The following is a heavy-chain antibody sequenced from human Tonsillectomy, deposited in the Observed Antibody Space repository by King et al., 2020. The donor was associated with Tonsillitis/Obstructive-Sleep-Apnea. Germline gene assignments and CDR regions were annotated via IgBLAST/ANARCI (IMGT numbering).Heavy chain of an antibody. J-gene: IGHJ3*02. CDR1: GYTFTTYA. CDR2: INAGNGNT. Sequence: QLVQSGAEVKKPGASVKVSCKASGYTFTTYAMHWVRQAPGQRLEWMGWINAGNGNTKNSQKFQGRVTITMDTSATTAYMELSSLRSEDTAVYYCARDDSDAFDIWGQGTMVTVSS. V-gene: IGHV1-3*01. D-gene: IGHD2-21*01. CDR3: ARDDSDAFDI.